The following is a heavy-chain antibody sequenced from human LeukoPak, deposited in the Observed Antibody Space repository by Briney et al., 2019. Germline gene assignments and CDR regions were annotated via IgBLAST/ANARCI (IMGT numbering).Heavy chain of an antibody. CDR3: AKLRVLSSSSENNWFDS. J-gene: IGHJ5*01. CDR2: VSGSGDAT. D-gene: IGHD6-6*01. Sequence: GGSLRLSCAASEFTFSSYGMSWVRQAPVKRLEWVSAVSGSGDATYYADSVKGRFTISRDNSENTLYLQMDSLRAEDTAVYYCAKLRVLSSSSENNWFDSWGQGTLVTVYS. V-gene: IGHV3-23*01. CDR1: EFTFSSYG.